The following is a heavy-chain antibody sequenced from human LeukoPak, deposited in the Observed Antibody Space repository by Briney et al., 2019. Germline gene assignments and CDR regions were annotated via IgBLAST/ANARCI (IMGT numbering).Heavy chain of an antibody. J-gene: IGHJ5*02. CDR3: ARDLGRSSSWSKYSWFDP. V-gene: IGHV4-30-2*01. Sequence: PSQTLSLTCAVSGGSISSGGYSWSWIRQPPGKGLEWIGYIYHSGSTYYNPSLKSRVTMSVDTSKNLFYLNLTSVTAADTAIYYCARDLGRSSSWSKYSWFDPWGQGTLVTVSS. D-gene: IGHD6-13*01. CDR1: GGSISSGGYS. CDR2: IYHSGST.